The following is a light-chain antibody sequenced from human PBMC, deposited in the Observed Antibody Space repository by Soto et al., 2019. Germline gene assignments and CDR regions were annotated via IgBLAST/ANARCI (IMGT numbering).Light chain of an antibody. CDR1: QSVLYSSNNKNY. J-gene: IGKJ4*01. Sequence: DIVMTQSPDSLAVSLGERATINCKSSQSVLYSSNNKNYLAWYQQKPGPPPKPLIYWASTRESGVPDRFSGSGSGTDFTLTISSLQAEDVAVYYCQQYYSTPFTFGGGTKLEIK. V-gene: IGKV4-1*01. CDR3: QQYYSTPFT. CDR2: WAS.